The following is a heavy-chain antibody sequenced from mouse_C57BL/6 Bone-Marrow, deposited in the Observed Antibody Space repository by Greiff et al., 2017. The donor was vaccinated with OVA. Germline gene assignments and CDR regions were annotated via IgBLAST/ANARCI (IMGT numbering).Heavy chain of an antibody. D-gene: IGHD1-1*01. Sequence: VQLQQPGAELVRPGSSVKLSCKASGYTFTSYWMHWVKQRPIQGLEWIGNIDPSVSETHSTPKLKDKATLTVDKSSSTAYMQLSSLTSEDSAVYYCARADYYGSSYAFDYWGQGTTLTVSS. CDR2: IDPSVSET. CDR3: ARADYYGSSYAFDY. CDR1: GYTFTSYW. V-gene: IGHV1-52*01. J-gene: IGHJ2*01.